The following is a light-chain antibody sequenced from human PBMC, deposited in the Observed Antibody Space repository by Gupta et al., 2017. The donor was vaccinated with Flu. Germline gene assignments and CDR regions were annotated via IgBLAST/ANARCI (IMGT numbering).Light chain of an antibody. V-gene: IGLV2-11*01. CDR1: SNDVGVYDR. Sequence: QSAPTQPRSVSGSPGQSVTISCTGTSNDVGVYDRVSWYKQRPGKAPKLILYDVTERPSGVPDRFSGSKSGNTASLTISGLQADDEADYYCSSHAGRVTWVFGTGTTVTVL. CDR3: SSHAGRVTWV. CDR2: DVT. J-gene: IGLJ1*01.